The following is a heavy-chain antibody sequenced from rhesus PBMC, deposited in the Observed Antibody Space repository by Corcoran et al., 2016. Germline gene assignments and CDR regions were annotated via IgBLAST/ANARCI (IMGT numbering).Heavy chain of an antibody. J-gene: IGHJ4*01. CDR1: GFTFSSYG. Sequence: SGGGLVQPGGSLRLSCAASGFTFSSYGMHWARPAPGKGLQWVSAINTGGGSTWYTDSVKGRFSISSENAKNPLYLHMDSLRPEDTAVYYCARDLGDYCNYSDYWGQGVLVTVSS. D-gene: IGHD4-29*01. V-gene: IGHV3-22*01. CDR3: ARDLGDYCNYSDY. CDR2: INTGGGST.